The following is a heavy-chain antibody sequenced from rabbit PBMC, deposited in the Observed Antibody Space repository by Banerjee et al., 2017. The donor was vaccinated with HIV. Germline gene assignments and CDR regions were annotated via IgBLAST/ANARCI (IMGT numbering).Heavy chain of an antibody. V-gene: IGHV1S45*01. CDR2: IVGGSSGST. CDR1: GFSFSNSYY. D-gene: IGHD4-2*01. J-gene: IGHJ3*01. Sequence: QEQLVESGGGLVQPEGSLTLTCTASGFSFSNSYYMCWVRQAPGKGLEWIACIVGGSSGSTYYASWAKGRFTISKTSSTTVTLQMTSLTAADTATYFCARGGYAGVGYTRDLDLWGQGTLVTVS. CDR3: ARGGYAGVGYTRDLDL.